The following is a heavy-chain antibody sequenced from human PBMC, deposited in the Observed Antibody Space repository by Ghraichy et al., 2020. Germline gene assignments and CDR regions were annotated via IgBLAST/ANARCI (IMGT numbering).Heavy chain of an antibody. D-gene: IGHD3-22*01. Sequence: LSLTCAASGFTFSSYWMHWVRQAPGKGLVWVSRINSDGSSTSYADSVKGRFTISRDNAKNTLYLQMNSLRAEDTAVYYCARMDYYDSSGYLGYYYGMDVWGQGTMVTVSS. J-gene: IGHJ6*02. CDR2: INSDGSST. V-gene: IGHV3-74*01. CDR1: GFTFSSYW. CDR3: ARMDYYDSSGYLGYYYGMDV.